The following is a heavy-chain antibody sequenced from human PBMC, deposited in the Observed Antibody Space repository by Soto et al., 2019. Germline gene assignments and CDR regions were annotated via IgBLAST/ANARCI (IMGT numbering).Heavy chain of an antibody. Sequence: QVQLVQSGAEVKKPGASVKVSCKASGYTFTSYAMHWVRQAPGQRLEWMGWINAGNGNTKYSQKFQGRVTITRDTSASTAYMELSSLRSEDTAVYYCAIVDSYERYYYYGMDVWGQGTTVTVSS. CDR3: AIVDSYERYYYYGMDV. CDR2: INAGNGNT. D-gene: IGHD3-3*01. V-gene: IGHV1-3*01. J-gene: IGHJ6*02. CDR1: GYTFTSYA.